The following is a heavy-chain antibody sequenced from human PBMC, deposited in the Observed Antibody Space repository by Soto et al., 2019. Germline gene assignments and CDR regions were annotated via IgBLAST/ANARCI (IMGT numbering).Heavy chain of an antibody. CDR2: ISYDGSNK. D-gene: IGHD3-16*02. V-gene: IGHV3-30*18. Sequence: GGSLRLSCAASGFTFSSYGMHWVRQAPGKGLEWVAVISYDGSNKYYADSVKGRFTISRDNSKNTLYLQMNSLRAEDTAVYYCSNELSFSSVCYYYYAIDFSCQGTMLSVSS. CDR1: GFTFSSYG. CDR3: SNELSFSSVCYYYYAIDF. J-gene: IGHJ6*02.